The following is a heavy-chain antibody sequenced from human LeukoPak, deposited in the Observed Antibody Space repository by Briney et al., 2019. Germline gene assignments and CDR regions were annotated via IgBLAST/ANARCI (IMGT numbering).Heavy chain of an antibody. CDR3: ARDLSRSSLFFDP. CDR1: GFTFSSYG. J-gene: IGHJ5*02. Sequence: GGSLRLSCAASGFTFSSYGMHWVRQAPGKGLEWVAVIWYDGSNKYYADSVKGRFTISRDNSKNTLYLQMNSLRAEDTAVYYCARDLSRSSLFFDPWGQGTLVTVSS. V-gene: IGHV3-33*01. D-gene: IGHD6-13*01. CDR2: IWYDGSNK.